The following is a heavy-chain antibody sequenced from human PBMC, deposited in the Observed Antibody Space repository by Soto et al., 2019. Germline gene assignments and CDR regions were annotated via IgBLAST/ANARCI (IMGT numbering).Heavy chain of an antibody. CDR1: CGSVSSGSYY. J-gene: IGHJ4*02. D-gene: IGHD5-18*01. CDR2: IYYSGST. V-gene: IGHV4-61*01. Sequence: QVQLQESGPGLVKPSETLSLTCTVSCGSVSSGSYYWSWIRQPPGKGLEWIGYIYYSGSTNYNPSLTSRVTISVDTSKNQFSLKLSSVTAADTAVYYCAGNVDTAMVHFDYWGQGTLVTVSS. CDR3: AGNVDTAMVHFDY.